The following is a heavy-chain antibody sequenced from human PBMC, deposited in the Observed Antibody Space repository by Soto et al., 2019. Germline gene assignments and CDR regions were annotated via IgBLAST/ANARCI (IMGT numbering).Heavy chain of an antibody. Sequence: GSLRLSCGASGFDFSNYWMHWVRQAPGKGLVWVSRINGDGSDIKYADSVKGRFTISRDNSKNTLYLQMNSLRAEDTAVYYCARDFGDYYYYYYGMDVWGQGTTVTVSS. CDR1: GFDFSNYW. CDR2: INGDGSDI. D-gene: IGHD4-17*01. CDR3: ARDFGDYYYYYYGMDV. V-gene: IGHV3-74*03. J-gene: IGHJ6*02.